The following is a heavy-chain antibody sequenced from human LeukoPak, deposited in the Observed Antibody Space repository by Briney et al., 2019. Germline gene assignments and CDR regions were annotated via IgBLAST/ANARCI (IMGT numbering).Heavy chain of an antibody. CDR2: IYYSGST. V-gene: IGHV4-59*12. CDR1: GGSISSYY. D-gene: IGHD6-6*01. J-gene: IGHJ5*02. Sequence: SETLSLTCTVSGGSISSYYWSWIRQPPGKGLEWIGYIYYSGSTNYNPSLKSRVTISVDKSKNQFSLKLSSVTAADTAVYYCARFSLPSSSGWFDPWGQGTLVTVSS. CDR3: ARFSLPSSSGWFDP.